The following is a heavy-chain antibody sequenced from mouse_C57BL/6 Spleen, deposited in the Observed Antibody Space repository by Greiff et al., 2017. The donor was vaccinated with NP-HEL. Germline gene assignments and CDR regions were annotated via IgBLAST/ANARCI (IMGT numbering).Heavy chain of an antibody. CDR1: GFTFSSYA. CDR3: AREGSTMANYFDY. CDR2: ISDGGSYT. V-gene: IGHV5-4*01. Sequence: EVQGVESGGGLVKPGGSLKLSCAASGFTFSSYAMSWVRQTPEKRLEWVATISDGGSYTYYPDNVKGRFTISRDNAKNNLYLQMSHLKSEDTAMYYCAREGSTMANYFDYWGQGTTLTVSS. J-gene: IGHJ2*01. D-gene: IGHD2-1*01.